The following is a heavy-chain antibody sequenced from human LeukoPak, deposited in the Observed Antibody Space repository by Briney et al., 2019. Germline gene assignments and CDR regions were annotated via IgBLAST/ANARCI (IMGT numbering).Heavy chain of an antibody. Sequence: SETLSLTCTVSGGSIIYTSYYWGWIRQPPGKGLEWIGNIYYSGSTNYNPSLKSRVTISVDTSKNQFSLKLSSVTAADTAVYYCARDVVDTAMSYFDYWGQGTLVTVSS. CDR1: GGSIIYTSYY. CDR3: ARDVVDTAMSYFDY. J-gene: IGHJ4*02. V-gene: IGHV4-39*07. D-gene: IGHD5-18*01. CDR2: IYYSGST.